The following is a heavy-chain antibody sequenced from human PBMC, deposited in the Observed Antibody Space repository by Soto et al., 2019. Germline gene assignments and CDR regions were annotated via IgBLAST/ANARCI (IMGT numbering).Heavy chain of an antibody. D-gene: IGHD5-18*01. CDR2: ISHDGSNK. CDR1: GFTFSTYP. J-gene: IGHJ4*02. CDR3: ARWSVQYDSYGYF. Sequence: GGSLRLSCSASGFTFSTYPMHWVRQAPGKGLEWVALISHDGSNKYYADSVKGRFTISRDNSQNTLYLQMNSLRAEDTAVYYCARWSVQYDSYGYFWGQGTLVTVSS. V-gene: IGHV3-30-3*01.